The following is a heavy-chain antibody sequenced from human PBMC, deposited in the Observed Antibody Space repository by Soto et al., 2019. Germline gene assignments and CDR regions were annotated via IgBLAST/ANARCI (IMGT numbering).Heavy chain of an antibody. Sequence: QPGGSLRLSCAASGFTFSSYAMSWVRQAPGKGLEWVSAISGSGGSTYYADSVKGRFTISRDNSKNTLYLQMNSLRAEDTAVYYCAKKPTVTTYGFSVYWGQGTLVTVSS. CDR1: GFTFSSYA. J-gene: IGHJ4*02. CDR2: ISGSGGST. V-gene: IGHV3-23*01. D-gene: IGHD4-17*01. CDR3: AKKPTVTTYGFSVY.